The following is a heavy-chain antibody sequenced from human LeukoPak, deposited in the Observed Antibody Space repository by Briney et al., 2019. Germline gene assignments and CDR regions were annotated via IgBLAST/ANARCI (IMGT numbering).Heavy chain of an antibody. CDR1: GVTFNDHY. CDR3: ARTSMTDAFDI. J-gene: IGHJ3*02. V-gene: IGHV3-72*01. Sequence: PWGSLRLSCAASGVTFNDHYMGWVRQAPGKGLEWVGRTRNKANSYTTEYAASVKGRFTISRDDSKNLLYLQMNSLKTEDTAVYHCARTSMTDAFDIWGQGTMVTVSS. CDR2: TRNKANSYTT.